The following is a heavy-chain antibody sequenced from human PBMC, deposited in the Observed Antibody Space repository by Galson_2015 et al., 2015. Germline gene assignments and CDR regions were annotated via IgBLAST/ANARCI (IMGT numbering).Heavy chain of an antibody. D-gene: IGHD2-15*01. CDR3: ARDLGFRGGTRGAHFDY. J-gene: IGHJ4*02. V-gene: IGHV3-48*02. CDR2: ISSSSSTI. Sequence: SLRLSCAASGFTFSSYSMNWVRQAPGKGLEWVSYISSSSSTIYYADSVRGRFTISRDNAKNSLYLQMNSLRDEDTAVYYCARDLGFRGGTRGAHFDYWGQGTLVTVSS. CDR1: GFTFSSYS.